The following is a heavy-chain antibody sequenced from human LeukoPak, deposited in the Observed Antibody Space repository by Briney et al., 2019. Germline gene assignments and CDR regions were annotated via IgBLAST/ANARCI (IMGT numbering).Heavy chain of an antibody. V-gene: IGHV3-15*01. CDR3: TTRRQDGW. CDR1: GFTFSDAW. J-gene: IGHJ4*02. CDR2: IKSKSDGGTI. D-gene: IGHD2-15*01. Sequence: KSGGSLRLSCVGSGFTFSDAWMSWVRQAPGKGLEWVGRIKSKSDGGTIDYAAPVKGRFTISRDDSRKTLYLQMNSLKTEDTAVYYCTTRRQDGWWGQGTLVTVS.